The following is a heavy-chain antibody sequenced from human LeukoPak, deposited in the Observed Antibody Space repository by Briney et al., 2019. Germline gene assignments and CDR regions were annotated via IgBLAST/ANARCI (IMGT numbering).Heavy chain of an antibody. Sequence: SETLSLTCAVSGYSISSGYYWGWIRQPPGKGLEWIGSIYHSGSTYYNPSLKSRVTISVDTSKNQFSLKLSSVTAADTAVYYCARDGRLKLWPDFHYWGQGTLVTVSS. CDR2: IYHSGST. CDR1: GYSISSGYY. CDR3: ARDGRLKLWPDFHY. V-gene: IGHV4-38-2*02. D-gene: IGHD5-18*01. J-gene: IGHJ4*02.